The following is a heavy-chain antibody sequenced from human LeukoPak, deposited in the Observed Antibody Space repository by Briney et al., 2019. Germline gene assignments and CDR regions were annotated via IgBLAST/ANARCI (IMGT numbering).Heavy chain of an antibody. CDR2: INHSGST. CDR1: GGSFSGYY. V-gene: IGHV4-34*01. Sequence: PSETLSLTCAVYGGSFSGYYWSWIRQPPGKGLEWIGEINHSGSTNYNPSLKSRVTISVDTSKNQFSLKLSSVTAADTAVYYCASITQGTLDYWGQGTLVTVSS. D-gene: IGHD1-14*01. CDR3: ASITQGTLDY. J-gene: IGHJ4*02.